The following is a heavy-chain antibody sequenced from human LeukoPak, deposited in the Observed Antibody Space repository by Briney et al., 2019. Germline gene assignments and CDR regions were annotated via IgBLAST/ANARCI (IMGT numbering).Heavy chain of an antibody. Sequence: PGGSLRLSCAASGFTFSSFAMSWVRQPPGKGLEWIGEIYHSGSTNYNPSLKSRVTISVDKSKNQFSLKLSSVTAADTAVYYCARDLRGSEDIWGQGTMVTVSS. CDR3: ARDLRGSEDI. CDR2: IYHSGST. CDR1: GFTFSSFAM. D-gene: IGHD1-26*01. V-gene: IGHV4-4*02. J-gene: IGHJ3*02.